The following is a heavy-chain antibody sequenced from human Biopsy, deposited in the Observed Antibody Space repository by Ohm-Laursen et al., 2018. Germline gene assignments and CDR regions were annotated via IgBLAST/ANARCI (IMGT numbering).Heavy chain of an antibody. D-gene: IGHD4-17*01. CDR1: GFTFSSYA. Sequence: PRLSCAASGFTFSSYAMTWFRQAPGKGLEWVSTISGNSDIIYDTDSVKGRFTISRDNSKNTLYLQMNSLRADDTAVYYCALAAAQTVTHFDYWGQGTLVTVSS. CDR2: ISGNSDII. J-gene: IGHJ4*02. V-gene: IGHV3-23*01. CDR3: ALAAAQTVTHFDY.